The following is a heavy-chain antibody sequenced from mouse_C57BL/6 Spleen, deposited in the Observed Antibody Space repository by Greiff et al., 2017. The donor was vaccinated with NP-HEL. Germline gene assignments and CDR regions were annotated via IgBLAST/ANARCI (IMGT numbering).Heavy chain of an antibody. J-gene: IGHJ1*03. CDR2: INPNNGGT. V-gene: IGHV1-26*01. CDR3: ARGEEAWYFDV. Sequence: EVQLQQSGPELVKPGASVKISCKASGYTFTDYYMNWVKQSHGKSLEWIGDINPNNGGTSYNQKFKGKATLTVDKSSSTAYMELRSLTSEDSAVYYCARGEEAWYFDVWGTGTTVTVSS. CDR1: GYTFTDYY.